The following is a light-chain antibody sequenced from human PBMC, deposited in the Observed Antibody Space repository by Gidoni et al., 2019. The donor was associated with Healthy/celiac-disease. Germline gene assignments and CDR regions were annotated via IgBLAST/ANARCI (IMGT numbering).Light chain of an antibody. CDR1: QSVSSN. J-gene: IGKJ4*01. Sequence: IVMTQSPATLSVSPGERATLSCRARQSVSSNLAWYQQKPGQAPRLLIYGASTTATGIPARFSGSGSGTEFTLTISSLQSEDFAVYYCQQYNNWLTFGGGTKVEIK. CDR2: GAS. V-gene: IGKV3-15*01. CDR3: QQYNNWLT.